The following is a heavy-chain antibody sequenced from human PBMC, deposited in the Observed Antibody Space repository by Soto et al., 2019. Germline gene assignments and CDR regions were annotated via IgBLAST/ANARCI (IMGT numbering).Heavy chain of an antibody. J-gene: IGHJ6*02. V-gene: IGHV3-7*01. CDR3: ARIAASGRGWDV. Sequence: EVQLVESGGGLVQPGGSLRLSCVDSGFTFSSYCMSWVRQAPVKGLEWVGNIKQDGSEENYVDSVKGRFTISRDNAKNSMYLQMNSLRAEDTAVYYCARIAASGRGWDVWGQGTTVVVSS. CDR2: IKQDGSEE. CDR1: GFTFSSYC. D-gene: IGHD6-13*01.